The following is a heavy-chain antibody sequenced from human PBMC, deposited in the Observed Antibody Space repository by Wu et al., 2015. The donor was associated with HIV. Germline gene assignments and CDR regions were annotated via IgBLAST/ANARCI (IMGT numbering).Heavy chain of an antibody. CDR3: ARARRPVADALELDY. V-gene: IGHV1-18*01. CDR1: GYMFTSYG. CDR2: ISVYNGNR. Sequence: QVQLVQSGGEVKKPGASVKVSCKASGYMFTSYGISWVRQAPGQGFEWIGWISVYNGNRKIPQKFEGRVILTTDTSTKTAYLELRSLRFDDTAVYYCARARRPVADALELDYWGQGTLVSVSS. J-gene: IGHJ4*02. D-gene: IGHD6-19*01.